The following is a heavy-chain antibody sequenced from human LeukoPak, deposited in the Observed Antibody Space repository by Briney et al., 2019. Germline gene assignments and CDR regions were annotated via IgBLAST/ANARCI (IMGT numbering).Heavy chain of an antibody. CDR2: IKSKTDGGTR. D-gene: IGHD4/OR15-4a*01. CDR3: TTFDYAAFLT. CDR1: GFTSSNAW. J-gene: IGHJ3*02. Sequence: PGGSLRLSCAVSGFTSSNAWMSWVRQAPGKGLEWVGRIKSKTDGGTRDYAAPVKGRFTTSRDDSKNTLYLQMNSLKTEDTAVYYCTTFDYAAFLTWGQGTMVTVSS. V-gene: IGHV3-15*01.